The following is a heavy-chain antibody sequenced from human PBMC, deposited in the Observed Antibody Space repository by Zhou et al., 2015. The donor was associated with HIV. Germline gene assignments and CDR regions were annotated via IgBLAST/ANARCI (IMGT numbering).Heavy chain of an antibody. CDR2: INPSAGST. Sequence: QVQLVQSGTEVKRPGSSVKVSCKASGGSFSDSEISWVRQAPGQGLEWMGIINPSAGSTIYAQKFQGRVTMTRDTSTSTVYMELSGLTSEDTAMYYCTRGRWEVPDAYWGQGTLVTVTP. CDR1: GGSFSDSE. D-gene: IGHD1-26*01. V-gene: IGHV1-46*01. CDR3: TRGRWEVPDAY. J-gene: IGHJ4*02.